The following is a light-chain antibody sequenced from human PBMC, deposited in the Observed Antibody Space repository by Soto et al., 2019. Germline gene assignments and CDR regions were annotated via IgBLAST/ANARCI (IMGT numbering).Light chain of an antibody. Sequence: VLTQSPVTLSLSPGERATLSRRASQSVNAYLAWYQQKPGQAPRLLIYDASVRATGIPARFSGSGSGTDFTLTISSLEPEDSAVYYCQQHLGRHTFGQGTKVDIK. J-gene: IGKJ1*01. CDR2: DAS. CDR3: QQHLGRHT. CDR1: QSVNAY. V-gene: IGKV3-11*01.